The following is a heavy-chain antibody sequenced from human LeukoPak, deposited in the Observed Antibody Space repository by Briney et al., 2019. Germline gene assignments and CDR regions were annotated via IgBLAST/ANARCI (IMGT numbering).Heavy chain of an antibody. D-gene: IGHD2-2*01. Sequence: PSETLSLTCTVSGGSISSYYWSWIRQPAGKGLEWIGRIYTIGSTNYNPSLKSRVTMSVDTSKNQFSLKLSSVTAAPPAVYYCARAWDIVVVPAIFDYWGQGTLVTVSS. CDR1: GGSISSYY. CDR3: ARAWDIVVVPAIFDY. CDR2: IYTIGST. V-gene: IGHV4-4*07. J-gene: IGHJ4*02.